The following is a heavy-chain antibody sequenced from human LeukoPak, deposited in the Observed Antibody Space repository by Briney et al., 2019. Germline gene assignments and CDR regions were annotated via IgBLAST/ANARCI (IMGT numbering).Heavy chain of an antibody. CDR2: INPSGGST. V-gene: IGHV1-46*01. D-gene: IGHD3-10*01. Sequence: ASVMVSCKASGYTFTSYHIHWVRQAPGQGLEWMGVINPSGGSTTYAQKFQGRVTMTRDTSTSTVYMELSSLRSEDTAVYCCASSSGTYYSFDYWGQGTLVTVSS. CDR3: ASSSGTYYSFDY. J-gene: IGHJ4*02. CDR1: GYTFTSYH.